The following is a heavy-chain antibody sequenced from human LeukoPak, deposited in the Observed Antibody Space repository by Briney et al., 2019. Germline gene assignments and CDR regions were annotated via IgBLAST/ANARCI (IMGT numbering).Heavy chain of an antibody. J-gene: IGHJ5*02. CDR3: AKDLTYGDGRWEFDA. V-gene: IGHV3-23*03. CDR2: VHAGGSTP. CDR1: GFDFGNLA. D-gene: IGHD5-24*01. Sequence: GGSLRLSCTASGFDFGNLAMAWVRQAPGRGLDWVSGVHAGGSTPNHPDSVKGRFTVSRDDSKNTLYLQMNSLRVDDTAVYYCAKDLTYGDGRWEFDAWGQGTLVTASS.